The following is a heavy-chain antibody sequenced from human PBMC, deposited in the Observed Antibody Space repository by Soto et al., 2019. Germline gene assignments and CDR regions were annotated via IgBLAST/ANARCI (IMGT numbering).Heavy chain of an antibody. V-gene: IGHV4-31*03. CDR1: GGSISSGGYY. CDR2: IYYSGST. D-gene: IGHD3-10*01. Sequence: SETLSLTCTVSGGSISSGGYYWSWIRQHPGKGLEWIGYIYYSGSTYYNPSLKSRVTISVDTSKNQFSLKLRSVTAADTAVYYCAKQSGSGSYYNVGSGGHFDYWGQGTLVTVSS. J-gene: IGHJ4*02. CDR3: AKQSGSGSYYNVGSGGHFDY.